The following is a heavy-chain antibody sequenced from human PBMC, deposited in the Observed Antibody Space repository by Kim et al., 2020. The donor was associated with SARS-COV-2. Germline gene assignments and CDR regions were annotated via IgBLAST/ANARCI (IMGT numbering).Heavy chain of an antibody. V-gene: IGHV3-48*02. CDR3: ASVGYSRFDY. CDR2: ISSSSSTI. J-gene: IGHJ4*02. Sequence: GGSLRLSCAASGFTFSSYSMNWVRQAPGKGLEWVSYISSSSSTIHYAESVKGRFTISRDNAKDSLYLQMNSLRDEDTAVYYCASVGYSRFDYWGQGTLVTVSS. D-gene: IGHD5-12*01. CDR1: GFTFSSYS.